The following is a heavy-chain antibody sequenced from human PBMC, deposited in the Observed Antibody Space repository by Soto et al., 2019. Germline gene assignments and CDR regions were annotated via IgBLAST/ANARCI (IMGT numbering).Heavy chain of an antibody. CDR1: GFTVSSNY. Sequence: GGSLRLSCAASGFTVSSNYMSWVRQAPGKGLEWVSDIYNGGTTHYADSVKGRFTISRDNSKNTLYLQMNSLRADDTAVYYCARDQGGIVGSLGYWGQGTLVTVSS. CDR3: ARDQGGIVGSLGY. D-gene: IGHD1-26*01. CDR2: IYNGGTT. J-gene: IGHJ4*02. V-gene: IGHV3-53*01.